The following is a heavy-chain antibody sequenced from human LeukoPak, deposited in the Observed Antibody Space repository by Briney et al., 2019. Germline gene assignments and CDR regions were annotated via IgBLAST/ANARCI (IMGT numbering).Heavy chain of an antibody. CDR3: TTDPTPYYDSSGSPLFY. Sequence: GGSLRLSCAASGFTFSSYAMSWVRQAPGKGLEWVGRIKSKTDGGTTDYAAPVKGRFTISRDDSKNTLYLQMNSLKTEDTAVYYCTTDPTPYYDSSGSPLFYWGQGTLVTVSS. D-gene: IGHD3-22*01. CDR2: IKSKTDGGTT. CDR1: GFTFSSYA. J-gene: IGHJ4*02. V-gene: IGHV3-15*01.